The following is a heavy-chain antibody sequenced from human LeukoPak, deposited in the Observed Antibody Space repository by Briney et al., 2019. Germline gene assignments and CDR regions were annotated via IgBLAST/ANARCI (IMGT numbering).Heavy chain of an antibody. Sequence: SETLSLTCTVSGGSISTSNYYWGWIRQPLGKGLEWIGYIYYSGSTNYNPSLKSRVTISVDTSKNQFSLKLSSVAAADTAVYYCARGGVLLGIDYWGQGTLVTVSS. CDR2: IYYSGST. CDR3: ARGGVLLGIDY. V-gene: IGHV4-61*05. D-gene: IGHD2-8*02. J-gene: IGHJ4*02. CDR1: GGSISTSNYY.